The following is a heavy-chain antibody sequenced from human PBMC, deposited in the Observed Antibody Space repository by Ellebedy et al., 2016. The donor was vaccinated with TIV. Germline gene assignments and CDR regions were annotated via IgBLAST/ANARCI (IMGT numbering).Heavy chain of an antibody. V-gene: IGHV3-53*01. CDR3: ASSPSQGY. J-gene: IGHJ4*02. Sequence: GESLKISCAASGFTVSNNYMSWVRQAPGKGLEWVSVIYSGGNTFYAESVKGRFTISRDSSQNTRYLQMDSLRAEDTAVYYCASSPSQGYWGQGTLVTVSS. CDR1: GFTVSNNY. CDR2: IYSGGNT.